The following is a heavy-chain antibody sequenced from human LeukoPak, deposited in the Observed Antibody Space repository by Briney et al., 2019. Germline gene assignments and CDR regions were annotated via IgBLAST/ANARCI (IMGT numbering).Heavy chain of an antibody. Sequence: SETLSLTCVVSGGSISAYYWNWIRQPAGKGLEWFGRLHSSGETTSHPSLMSRTSMSLDTSRTHFTLKLTAVTAADTAIYSCATMFGESSDFDHWGQGTLVTVSS. V-gene: IGHV4-4*07. CDR2: LHSSGET. D-gene: IGHD3-10*02. CDR3: ATMFGESSDFDH. CDR1: GGSISAYY. J-gene: IGHJ4*02.